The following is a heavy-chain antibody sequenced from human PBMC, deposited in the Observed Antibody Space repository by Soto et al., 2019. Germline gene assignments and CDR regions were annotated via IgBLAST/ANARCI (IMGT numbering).Heavy chain of an antibody. V-gene: IGHV3-23*01. CDR2: ISGSGGST. D-gene: IGHD2-21*02. CDR1: GFTFSSYA. CDR3: AKDLEGAYCGCDCYSSYYYYYYGMDV. Sequence: PGGSLRLSCAASGFTFSSYAMSWVRQAPGKGLEWVSAISGSGGSTYYADSVKGRFTISRDNSKNTLYLQMNSLRAEDTAAYYCAKDLEGAYCGCDCYSSYYYYYYGMDVWGQGTTVTVSS. J-gene: IGHJ6*02.